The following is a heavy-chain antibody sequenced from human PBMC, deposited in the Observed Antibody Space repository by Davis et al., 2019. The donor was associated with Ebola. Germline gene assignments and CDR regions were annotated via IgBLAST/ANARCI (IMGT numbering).Heavy chain of an antibody. V-gene: IGHV3-23*01. J-gene: IGHJ4*02. Sequence: GESLKISCAASGFTFSSYAMSWVRQAPGKGLEWVSAISGSGGSTYYADSVKSRFTISRDNSKNTLYLQMNNLRAEDTAVYYCAKDGDYRPFDYWGQGTLVTVSS. D-gene: IGHD4-17*01. CDR2: ISGSGGST. CDR1: GFTFSSYA. CDR3: AKDGDYRPFDY.